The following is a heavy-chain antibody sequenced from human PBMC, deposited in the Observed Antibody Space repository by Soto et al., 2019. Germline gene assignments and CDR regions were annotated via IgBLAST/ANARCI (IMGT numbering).Heavy chain of an antibody. CDR1: GFTFSSYW. J-gene: IGHJ4*02. Sequence: PGGSLRLSCAASGFTFSSYWMSWVRQAPGKGLEWVANIKQDGSEKYYVDSVKGRFTISRDNAKNSLYLQMNSLRAEDTAVYYCARVNSYGYIAGRNYFDYWGQGTLVTVSS. D-gene: IGHD5-18*01. V-gene: IGHV3-7*01. CDR2: IKQDGSEK. CDR3: ARVNSYGYIAGRNYFDY.